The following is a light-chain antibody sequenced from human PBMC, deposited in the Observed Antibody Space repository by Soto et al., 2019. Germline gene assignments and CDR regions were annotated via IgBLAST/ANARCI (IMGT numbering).Light chain of an antibody. V-gene: IGKV1-39*01. CDR1: QSISSY. J-gene: IGKJ1*01. CDR3: QQYNSYST. Sequence: DIHMTQSPSSLSASVGYRFTITCRASQSISSYLNWYQQKPGTAPELLIYAASSLQSGVPSMLSGSGSGTDFTLTISSLQPEDFATYYCQQYNSYSTFGQGTKVDIK. CDR2: AAS.